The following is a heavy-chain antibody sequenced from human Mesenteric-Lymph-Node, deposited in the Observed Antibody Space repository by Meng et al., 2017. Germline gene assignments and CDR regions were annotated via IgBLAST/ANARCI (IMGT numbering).Heavy chain of an antibody. J-gene: IGHJ4*02. CDR1: GDSISSDIW. Sequence: QVQLQESGPGLVKPSGTLSLTCTVSGDSISSDIWWSWVRQPPGKGLEWIGEVYHRGDTNYNPSLKSRVSMSVDKSQNHFSLRLSSVTAADTAVYYCTTLYGDSISWGQGTLVTVSS. V-gene: IGHV4-4*02. CDR2: VYHRGDT. CDR3: TTLYGDSIS. D-gene: IGHD4-17*01.